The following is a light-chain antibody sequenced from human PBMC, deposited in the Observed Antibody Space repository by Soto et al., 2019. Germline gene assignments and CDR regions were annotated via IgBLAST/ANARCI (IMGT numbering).Light chain of an antibody. CDR3: QQYGSSTGWT. J-gene: IGKJ1*01. Sequence: EIVLTQSPGTLSLSPGERATLSCMASQSVSSSYLAWYQQKPGQAPRLLIYGASSRATGIPDRFSGSGSGTDFTLTISRLEPEDFAVYYCQQYGSSTGWTFGQGTKVDIK. CDR2: GAS. CDR1: QSVSSSY. V-gene: IGKV3-20*01.